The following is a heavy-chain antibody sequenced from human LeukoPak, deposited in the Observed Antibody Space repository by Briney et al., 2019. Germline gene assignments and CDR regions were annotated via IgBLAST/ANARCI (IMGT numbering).Heavy chain of an antibody. J-gene: IGHJ4*02. CDR2: ISTSSLNTI. D-gene: IGHD5/OR15-5a*01. CDR3: ARSLSTDFDY. Sequence: GGSLRLSCAASGFTFSSFGMNWVRQAPGKGLEWISYISTSSLNTIHYADSVKGRFTISRDNAKNSLFLQMNSLRAEDTAVYYCARSLSTDFDYWGQGILVTVSS. CDR1: GFTFSSFG. V-gene: IGHV3-48*04.